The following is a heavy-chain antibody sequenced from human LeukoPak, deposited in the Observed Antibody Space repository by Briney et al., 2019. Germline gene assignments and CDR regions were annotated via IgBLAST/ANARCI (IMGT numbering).Heavy chain of an antibody. V-gene: IGHV1-2*02. Sequence: ASVKVSCKASGGTFSSYAISWVRQAPGQGLEWMGWINPNSGGTNYAQKFQGRVTMTRDTSISTAYMELSRLRSDDTAVYYCARDLSLRPGIAAAGRQLEFDPWGQGTLVTVSS. CDR1: GGTFSSYA. CDR2: INPNSGGT. J-gene: IGHJ5*02. D-gene: IGHD6-13*01. CDR3: ARDLSLRPGIAAAGRQLEFDP.